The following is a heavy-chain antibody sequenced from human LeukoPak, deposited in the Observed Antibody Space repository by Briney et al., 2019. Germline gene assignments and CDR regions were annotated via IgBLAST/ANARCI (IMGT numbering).Heavy chain of an antibody. CDR2: IYYGGT. J-gene: IGHJ4*02. D-gene: IGHD6-6*01. V-gene: IGHV4-30-4*01. CDR3: ARGTWSSSIDY. CDR1: GGSISSGYYY. Sequence: SETLSLTCTVSGGSISSGYYYWSWIRQPPGKGLEYIGYIYYGGTYYNPSLKSRVTISVDTSKNQFSLKLSSVTAADTAVYYCARGTWSSSIDYWGQGALVTVSS.